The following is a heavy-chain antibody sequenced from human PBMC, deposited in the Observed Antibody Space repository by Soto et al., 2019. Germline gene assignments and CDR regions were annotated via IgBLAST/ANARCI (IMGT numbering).Heavy chain of an antibody. CDR1: GGSISSGGYY. CDR2: IYYSGST. D-gene: IGHD5-18*01. J-gene: IGHJ6*02. V-gene: IGHV4-31*03. Sequence: TSETLSLTCTVSGGSISSGGYYWSWIRQHPGKGLEWIGYIYYSGSTYYNPSLKSRVTISVDTSKNQFSLKLSSVTAADTAVYYCARDGYSYGYYYYYGMDAWGQGTTVTVSS. CDR3: ARDGYSYGYYYYYGMDA.